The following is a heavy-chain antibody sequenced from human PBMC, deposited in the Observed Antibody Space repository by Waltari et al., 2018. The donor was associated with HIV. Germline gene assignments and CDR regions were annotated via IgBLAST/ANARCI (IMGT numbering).Heavy chain of an antibody. CDR1: GFTFSSYA. CDR3: AKVVGRDGYLGNFQH. V-gene: IGHV3-23*01. CDR2: FSGSGGST. Sequence: EVQLLESGGGLVQPGGSLRLSCGASGFTFSSYAMGWVRPAPGKGLGWVSLFSGSGGSTDYADSVKGRFTISRDNSKNTLYLQINSLRAEDTAIYYCAKVVGRDGYLGNFQHWGQGTLVTVSS. J-gene: IGHJ1*01. D-gene: IGHD5-12*01.